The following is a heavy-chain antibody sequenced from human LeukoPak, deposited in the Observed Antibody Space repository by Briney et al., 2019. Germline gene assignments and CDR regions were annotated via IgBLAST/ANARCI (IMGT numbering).Heavy chain of an antibody. CDR2: ISGDGGST. Sequence: GGSLRLSCGASGFTFDDYAMHWVRQAPGKGMEWVSLISGDGGSTYYADSVKGRFTISRDNSKNSLYLQMNSLRTEDTASYYCAKGDIVVVTGIIDYWGQGTLVTVSS. V-gene: IGHV3-43*02. D-gene: IGHD2-21*02. CDR3: AKGDIVVVTGIIDY. J-gene: IGHJ4*02. CDR1: GFTFDDYA.